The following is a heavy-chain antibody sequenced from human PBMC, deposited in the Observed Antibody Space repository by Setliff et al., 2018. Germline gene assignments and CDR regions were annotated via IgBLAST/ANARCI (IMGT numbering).Heavy chain of an antibody. D-gene: IGHD1-1*01. CDR1: GGSINNYY. Sequence: SETLSLTCTVSGGSINNYYWSWIRQPAGEGLEWIGRVYSNVGTNFNPSLKSRVTISVDTSKNQFSLKLDSVTAADTAVYYCARTGTYRYFDYWGQGTLVTVSS. CDR2: VYSNVGT. J-gene: IGHJ4*02. CDR3: ARTGTYRYFDY. V-gene: IGHV4-4*07.